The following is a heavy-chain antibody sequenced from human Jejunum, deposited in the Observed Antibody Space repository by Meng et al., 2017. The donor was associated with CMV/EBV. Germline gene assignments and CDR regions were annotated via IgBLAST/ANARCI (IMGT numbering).Heavy chain of an antibody. Sequence: FTVSGNYMTWVRQAPGKGLEGVSVIYSDGSTYYADSVKGRFTISRDSSKNTLYLQMNSLRAEDTAVYYCARVRYYDSSDYYSPSFDYWGQGTLVTVSS. V-gene: IGHV3-53*01. CDR1: FTVSGNY. CDR2: IYSDGST. D-gene: IGHD3-22*01. CDR3: ARVRYYDSSDYYSPSFDY. J-gene: IGHJ4*02.